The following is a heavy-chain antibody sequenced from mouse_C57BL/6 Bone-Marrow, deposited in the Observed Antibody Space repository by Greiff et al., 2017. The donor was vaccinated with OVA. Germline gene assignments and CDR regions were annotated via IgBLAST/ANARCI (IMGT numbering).Heavy chain of an antibody. CDR2: IDPETGGT. J-gene: IGHJ2*01. Sequence: QVQLKESGAELVRPGASVTLSCKASGYTFTDYEMHWVKQTPVHGLEWIGAIDPETGGTAYNQKFKGKAILTADTSSSTAYMELRSLTTEDSAVYYCTRLLGRYFDYWGQGTTLTVSS. CDR3: TRLLGRYFDY. V-gene: IGHV1-15*01. CDR1: GYTFTDYE. D-gene: IGHD4-1*01.